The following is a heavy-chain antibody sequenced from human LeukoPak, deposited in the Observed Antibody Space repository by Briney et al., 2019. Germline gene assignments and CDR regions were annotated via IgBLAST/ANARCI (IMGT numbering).Heavy chain of an antibody. CDR1: RYTFTSYY. V-gene: IGHV1-46*01. D-gene: IGHD3-22*01. CDR2: INPSGGST. J-gene: IGHJ3*02. Sequence: ASVKVSCKASRYTFTSYYMHWVRQAPGQGLEWMGIINPSGGSTSYAQKFQGRVTMTRDTSTSTVYMELSSLRSEDTAVYYCARTDFYYDSSGYYYGLWGDDAFDIWGQGTMVTVSS. CDR3: ARTDFYYDSSGYYYGLWGDDAFDI.